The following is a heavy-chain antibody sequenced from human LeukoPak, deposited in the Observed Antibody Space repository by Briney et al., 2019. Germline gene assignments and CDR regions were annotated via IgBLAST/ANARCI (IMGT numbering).Heavy chain of an antibody. CDR2: ISYDGSNK. CDR3: AKDSGWVDY. CDR1: GFTFSSYG. D-gene: IGHD6-19*01. J-gene: IGHJ4*02. V-gene: IGHV3-30*18. Sequence: PGRSLRLSCAASGFTFSSYGMHWVRQAPGKGLEWVAVISYDGSNKYYADSVKGRFTISRDNSKNTLYLQMNSLRAEDTAVYYCAKDSGWVDYWGQGTLVTVSS.